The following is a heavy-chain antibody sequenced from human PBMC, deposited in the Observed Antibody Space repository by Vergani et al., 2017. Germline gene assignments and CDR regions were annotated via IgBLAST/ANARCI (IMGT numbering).Heavy chain of an antibody. D-gene: IGHD5/OR15-5a*01. V-gene: IGHV4-4*07. CDR3: ARDLSLHSVYDYYHYDFMNV. CDR2: IYTSGST. CDR1: GGSISSYY. J-gene: IGHJ6*03. Sequence: QVQLQESGPGLVKPSETLSLTCTVSGGSISSYYWSWSRQPAGQGLEWIGRIYTSGSTNYNPYLKSRVTMSVATSKNQFSLKLISLTAADTAVYYCARDLSLHSVYDYYHYDFMNVWGKGTTVTVSS.